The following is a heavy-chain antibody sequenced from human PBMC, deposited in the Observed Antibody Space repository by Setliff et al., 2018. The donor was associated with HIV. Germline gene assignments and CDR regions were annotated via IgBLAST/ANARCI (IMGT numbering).Heavy chain of an antibody. Sequence: GGSLRLSCAASGFTVSGYWMHWVRQAPGKGLVWVSRINSDGSSTTYADSVKGRFTISRDNAKNTLYLQMNSLRAEDTAVYYCARGGSNSWSPFDYWGQGTLVTVSS. CDR3: ARGGSNSWSPFDY. D-gene: IGHD6-13*01. CDR1: GFTVSGYW. V-gene: IGHV3-74*01. CDR2: INSDGSST. J-gene: IGHJ4*02.